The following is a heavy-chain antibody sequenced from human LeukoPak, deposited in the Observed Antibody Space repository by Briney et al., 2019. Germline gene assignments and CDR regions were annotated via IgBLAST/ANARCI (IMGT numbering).Heavy chain of an antibody. J-gene: IGHJ3*02. CDR3: ARDSNPGDRGAYYDAFDI. CDR1: GFTFSSYW. V-gene: IGHV3-7*03. CDR2: IKQDGSEK. Sequence: GGSLRLSCAASGFTFSSYWMSWVRQAPGKGLEWVANIKQDGSEKYYVDSAKGRVTISRDNAKNSLNLQMNSLRVEDTAVYYCARDSNPGDRGAYYDAFDIWGQGTMVTVSS. D-gene: IGHD4/OR15-4a*01.